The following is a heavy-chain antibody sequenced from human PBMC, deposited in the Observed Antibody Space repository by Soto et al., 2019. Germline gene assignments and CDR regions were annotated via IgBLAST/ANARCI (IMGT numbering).Heavy chain of an antibody. V-gene: IGHV1-69*02. D-gene: IGHD2-2*01. CDR1: GGTFSSYT. CDR3: ARMGDIVLVPAAMAYYYGMDV. J-gene: IGHJ6*02. Sequence: SVKVSCKASGGTFSSYTISWVRQAPGQGLEWMGRIIPILGIANYAQKLQGGVTMTTDTSTSTAYMELRSLRSEDTAVYYCARMGDIVLVPAAMAYYYGMDVWGQGTTVTVSS. CDR2: IIPILGIA.